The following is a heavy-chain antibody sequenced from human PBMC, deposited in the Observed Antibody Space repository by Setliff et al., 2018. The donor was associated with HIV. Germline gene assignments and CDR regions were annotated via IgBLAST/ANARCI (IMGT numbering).Heavy chain of an antibody. V-gene: IGHV1-69*06. J-gene: IGHJ4*02. CDR2: FIPMFGAT. CDR3: ARELKGVYDSWSSSDPPYYFDN. CDR1: GGTFSRSV. Sequence: GASVKVSCKASGGTFSRSVFSWVRQAPGQGPQWMGRFIPMFGATKYAQGFQSRVTITADRSTSTVHMELRSLRSEDTAVYYCARELKGVYDSWSSSDPPYYFDNWGQGTLVTVSS. D-gene: IGHD3-3*01.